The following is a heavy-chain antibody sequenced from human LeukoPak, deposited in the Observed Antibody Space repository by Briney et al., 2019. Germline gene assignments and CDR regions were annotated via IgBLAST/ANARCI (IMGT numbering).Heavy chain of an antibody. CDR2: IDHRGTA. CDR3: AVGITILGVAASFDS. V-gene: IGHV4-34*01. J-gene: IGHJ4*02. D-gene: IGHD3-3*01. Sequence: PSETLSLTCAVYGASYNAYYWSWIRQPPGKGLEWIGDIDHRGTATYNPSLKSRLIISADASKNQFSLKLNSVTDADTAVYYCAVGITILGVAASFDSWGQGNLVIVSS. CDR1: GASYNAYY.